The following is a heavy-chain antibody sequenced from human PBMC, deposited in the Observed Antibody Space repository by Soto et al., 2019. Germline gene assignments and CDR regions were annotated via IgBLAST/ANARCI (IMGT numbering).Heavy chain of an antibody. V-gene: IGHV1-3*01. CDR1: GYTFTDYA. CDR2: INVGNGNT. J-gene: IGHJ4*02. D-gene: IGHD3-16*01. Sequence: QAQLVQSGAEAKQPGASVKVSCKASGYTFTDYALHWVRQAPGQGLEWLGWINVGNGNTGYSRKFQGRVTTDRDMSATTAYIEVTSLTPEDTAIYYCAREGAHYAPFDLWGQGTLVNVSS. CDR3: AREGAHYAPFDL.